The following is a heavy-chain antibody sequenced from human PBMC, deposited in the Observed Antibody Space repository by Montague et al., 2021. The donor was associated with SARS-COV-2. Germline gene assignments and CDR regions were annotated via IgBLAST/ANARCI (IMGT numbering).Heavy chain of an antibody. CDR3: AREVYGMDV. V-gene: IGHV3-53*04. Sequence: SLRLSCAASGFIVSSNYMSWVRQALGKGLEWVSVIYSGGSTYYADSVKGRFTISRHNSKNTLYLQMNSLGAEDTAVYYCAREVYGMDVWGQGTTVTVSS. CDR2: IYSGGST. CDR1: GFIVSSNY. J-gene: IGHJ6*02.